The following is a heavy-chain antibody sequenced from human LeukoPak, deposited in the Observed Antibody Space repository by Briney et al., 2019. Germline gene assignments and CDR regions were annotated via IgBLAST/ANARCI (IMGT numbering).Heavy chain of an antibody. CDR1: GFTFSSYA. J-gene: IGHJ3*02. CDR3: ARVGGEVRGVHDAFDI. D-gene: IGHD3-10*01. CDR2: ISGSGGST. Sequence: PGGSLRLSCAASGFTFSSYAMSWVRQAPGKGLEWVSAISGSGGSTYYADSVKGRFTISRDNSKNALFLQMNSLRAEDTAVYYCARVGGEVRGVHDAFDIWGQGTMVTVSS. V-gene: IGHV3-23*01.